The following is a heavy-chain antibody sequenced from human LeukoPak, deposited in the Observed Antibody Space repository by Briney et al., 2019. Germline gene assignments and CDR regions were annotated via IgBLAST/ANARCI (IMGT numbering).Heavy chain of an antibody. Sequence: SETLSLTCAVYGGSFSGYYWSWIRQPPGKGLEWIGEINHSGSTNYNPSLKSRVTKSVDTSKNQFSLKLSSVTAADTAVYYCARVGDIVVVPAAMGGWFDPWGQGTLVTVSS. CDR1: GGSFSGYY. J-gene: IGHJ5*02. CDR2: INHSGST. V-gene: IGHV4-34*01. D-gene: IGHD2-2*01. CDR3: ARVGDIVVVPAAMGGWFDP.